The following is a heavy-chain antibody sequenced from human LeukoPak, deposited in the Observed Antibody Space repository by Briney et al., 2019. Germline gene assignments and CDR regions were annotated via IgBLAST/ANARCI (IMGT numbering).Heavy chain of an antibody. CDR2: IYYSGST. D-gene: IGHD3-9*01. CDR3: ARGLYYDLLTGYYKWGQGGYYFDY. V-gene: IGHV4-30-4*01. CDR1: GGSISSGGYY. J-gene: IGHJ4*02. Sequence: PSQTLSLTCTVSGGSISSGGYYWSWIRQPPGEGLEWIGYIYYSGSTYYHPSLKSRVTISVDTSKNQFSLKLSSVTAADTAVYYCARGLYYDLLTGYYKWGQGGYYFDYWGQGTLVTVSS.